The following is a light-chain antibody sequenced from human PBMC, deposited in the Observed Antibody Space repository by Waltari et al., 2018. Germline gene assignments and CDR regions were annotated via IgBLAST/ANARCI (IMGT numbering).Light chain of an antibody. CDR2: DAS. V-gene: IGKV1-33*01. J-gene: IGKJ4*01. CDR1: QDIKQS. CDR3: QQYHSVPLT. Sequence: DIHMTQSPSSLSAPVGDRVTITCQASQDIKQSLNWFHQKPGTAPEVLIFDASNSQTGAPSRFSGSGSGTDFTFTISSLQPEDMGTYYCQQYHSVPLTFGGRTTVEIK.